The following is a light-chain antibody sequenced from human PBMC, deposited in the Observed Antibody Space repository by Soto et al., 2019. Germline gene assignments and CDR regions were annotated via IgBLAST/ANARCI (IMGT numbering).Light chain of an antibody. CDR1: QSISSNS. V-gene: IGKV3-20*01. CDR2: GAS. Sequence: EMVLTQSPGTLSLSPGERATLSCRASQSISSNSLAWYQQKPGQAPRLFIYGASSRATGIPDRFSGGGSGTHFTLTISRLEPEDFAVYYCQQYGSSITFGQGTRLEIK. J-gene: IGKJ5*01. CDR3: QQYGSSIT.